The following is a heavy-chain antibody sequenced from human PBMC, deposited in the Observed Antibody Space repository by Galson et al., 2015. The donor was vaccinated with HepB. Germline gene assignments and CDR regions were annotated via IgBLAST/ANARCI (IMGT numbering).Heavy chain of an antibody. CDR3: ARAPAGANGHFDY. D-gene: IGHD3-10*01. Sequence: SLRLSCAVSGFPFGNHGMSWVRQAPGKGLAWVSSVSDSGDSTWYPDSARGRFTISRDNSRNMVYLQMNRLRVEDTAVYYCARAPAGANGHFDYWGQGTLVTVSS. CDR2: VSDSGDST. J-gene: IGHJ4*02. CDR1: GFPFGNHG. V-gene: IGHV3-23*01.